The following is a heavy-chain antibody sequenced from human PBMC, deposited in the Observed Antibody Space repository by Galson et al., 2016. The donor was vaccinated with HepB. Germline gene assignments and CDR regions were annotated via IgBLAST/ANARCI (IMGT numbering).Heavy chain of an antibody. D-gene: IGHD5-12*01. V-gene: IGHV4-39*07. CDR3: ARHLATAGTRGFDY. J-gene: IGHJ4*02. CDR2: IYYSGNT. Sequence: SETLSLTCTVSGGSISDSASYCGWIRQPPGKGLEWIGSIYYSGNTYYNPSLKSRVTISVDTSKNQFSLKLTSVTAADTAVYYCARHLATAGTRGFDYWGQGTLVTVSS. CDR1: GGSISDSASY.